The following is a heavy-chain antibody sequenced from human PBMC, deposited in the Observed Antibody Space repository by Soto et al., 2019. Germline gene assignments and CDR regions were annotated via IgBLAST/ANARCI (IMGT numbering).Heavy chain of an antibody. J-gene: IGHJ6*02. Sequence: GGSLRRSCAASGFTFSRYGMHWVRQAPGKGLEWVAVIWYDGSNKYYADSVKGRFTISRDNSKNTLYLQMNSLRAEDTAVYYCANPPPTMESTIYYYYGMDVWGQGTTVTVSS. CDR3: ANPPPTMESTIYYYYGMDV. V-gene: IGHV3-33*06. D-gene: IGHD1-26*01. CDR2: IWYDGSNK. CDR1: GFTFSRYG.